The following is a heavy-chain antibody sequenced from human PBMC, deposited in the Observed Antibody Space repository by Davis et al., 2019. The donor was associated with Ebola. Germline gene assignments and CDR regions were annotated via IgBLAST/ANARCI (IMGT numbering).Heavy chain of an antibody. Sequence: GGSLRLSCKGSGYSFTSYWISWVRQMPGKGLEWMGRIDPSDSYTNYSPSFQGHVTISADKSISTAYLQWSSLKASDTAMYYCARQVFGVVITPFDYWGQGTLVTVSS. CDR2: IDPSDSYT. CDR1: GYSFTSYW. V-gene: IGHV5-10-1*01. D-gene: IGHD3-3*01. CDR3: ARQVFGVVITPFDY. J-gene: IGHJ4*02.